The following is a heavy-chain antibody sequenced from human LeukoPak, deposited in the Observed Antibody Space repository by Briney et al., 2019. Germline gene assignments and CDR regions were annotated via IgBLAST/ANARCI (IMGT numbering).Heavy chain of an antibody. Sequence: GGSLRLSCAASGFTFSSYSMNWVRQAPGKGLEWVSSISSSSSYIYYADSVKGRFTISRDNAKNSLYLQMNSLGAEDTAVYYCARDPPPKKTISFDWLSTGGDDCWGQGTLVTVSS. CDR1: GFTFSSYS. CDR3: ARDPPPKKTISFDWLSTGGDDC. V-gene: IGHV3-21*01. J-gene: IGHJ4*02. D-gene: IGHD3-9*01. CDR2: ISSSSSYI.